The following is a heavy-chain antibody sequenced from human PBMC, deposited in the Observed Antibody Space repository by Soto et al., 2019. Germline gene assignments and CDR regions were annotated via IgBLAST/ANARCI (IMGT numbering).Heavy chain of an antibody. V-gene: IGHV4-4*07. CDR1: GGSINSFY. Sequence: WETLSLTCTVSGGSINSFYWAWMRQPAGKGLEWIGRIHSSGTTNYNPSLSSRVTMSVDPSKNQFSLRLTSVTAADTAVYYCARDRIIGTSYSDYWGQGILVTSPQ. J-gene: IGHJ4*02. D-gene: IGHD1-7*01. CDR2: IHSSGTT. CDR3: ARDRIIGTSYSDY.